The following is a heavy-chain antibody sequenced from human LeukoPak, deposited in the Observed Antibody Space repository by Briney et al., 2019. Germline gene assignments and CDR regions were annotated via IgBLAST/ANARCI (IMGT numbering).Heavy chain of an antibody. CDR2: IDYSGST. D-gene: IGHD4-23*01. Sequence: SETLSLTCTVSGGSISSSSYYWGWIRQPPGKGLEWIGSIDYSGSTYYNPSLKSRVTISVDTSKNQFSLKLSSVTAADTAVYYCARNHGGWFDSWGQGTLVTVSS. CDR3: ARNHGGWFDS. V-gene: IGHV4-39*07. CDR1: GGSISSSSYY. J-gene: IGHJ5*01.